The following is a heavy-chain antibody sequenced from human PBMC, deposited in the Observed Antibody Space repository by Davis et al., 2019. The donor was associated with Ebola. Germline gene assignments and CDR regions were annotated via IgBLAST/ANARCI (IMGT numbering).Heavy chain of an antibody. CDR1: GYTFTYRY. Sequence: LVKVSCKASGYTFTYRYLHWVRQAPGQALEWMGWITPFNGNTNYAQKFQDRVTITRDRSMSTAYMELSSLRSEDTAMYYCASGIAVAGTGYYYGMDVWGQGTTVTVSS. D-gene: IGHD6-19*01. J-gene: IGHJ6*02. CDR2: ITPFNGNT. CDR3: ASGIAVAGTGYYYGMDV. V-gene: IGHV1-45*02.